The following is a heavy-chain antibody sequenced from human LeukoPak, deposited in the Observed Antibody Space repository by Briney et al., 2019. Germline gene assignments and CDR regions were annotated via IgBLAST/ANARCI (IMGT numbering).Heavy chain of an antibody. J-gene: IGHJ5*02. CDR3: ARDHPGYCSSTSCYRGWFDP. D-gene: IGHD2-2*02. CDR2: IYYSGST. CDR1: GGSISSYY. V-gene: IGHV4-59*01. Sequence: SETLSLTCTVSGGSISSYYWSWIRQPPGKGLEWIGYIYYSGSTNYNPSLKSRVTISVDTSKNQSSLKLSSVTAADTAVYYCARDHPGYCSSTSCYRGWFDPWGQGTLVTVSS.